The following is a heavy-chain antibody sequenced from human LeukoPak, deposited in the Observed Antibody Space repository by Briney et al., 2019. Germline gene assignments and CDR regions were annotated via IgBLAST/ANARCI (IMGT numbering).Heavy chain of an antibody. CDR3: ARAYCGGDCYSSAVDY. J-gene: IGHJ4*02. CDR2: IYYSGST. CDR1: GGSISSSSYY. Sequence: PSETLSLTCTVSGGSISSSSYYWDWIRQPPGKGLEWIGSIYYSGSTYYNPSLKSRVTISVDTSKNQFSLKLSSVTAADTAVYYCARAYCGGDCYSSAVDYWGQGTLVTVSS. D-gene: IGHD2-21*02. V-gene: IGHV4-39*01.